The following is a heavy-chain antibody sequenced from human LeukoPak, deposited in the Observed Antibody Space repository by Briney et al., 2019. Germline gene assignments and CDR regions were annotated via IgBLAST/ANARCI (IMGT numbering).Heavy chain of an antibody. CDR3: ARDKSGYSSGWYHLGY. V-gene: IGHV4-59*01. CDR2: IYYSGST. CDR1: GGSISTYY. J-gene: IGHJ4*02. D-gene: IGHD6-19*01. Sequence: SETLSLTCTVSGGSISTYYWSWIRQPPGKGLEWIGYIYYSGSTNYNPSLKSRVTISVDTSKNQFSLKLNSVTAADTAVYYCARDKSGYSSGWYHLGYWGQGTLVTVSS.